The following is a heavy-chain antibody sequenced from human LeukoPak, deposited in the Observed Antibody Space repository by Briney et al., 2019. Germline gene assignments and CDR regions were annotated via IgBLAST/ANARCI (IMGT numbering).Heavy chain of an antibody. D-gene: IGHD3-3*01. Sequence: SETLSLTCTVSGGSISSYYWSWLRQPPGKGLEWIGYIYYSGSTNYNPSLKSRVTISVDTSKNQFSLKLSSVTAADTAVYYCARVYYDFWSGYREFDYWGQGTLVTVSS. CDR1: GGSISSYY. CDR3: ARVYYDFWSGYREFDY. V-gene: IGHV4-59*01. J-gene: IGHJ4*02. CDR2: IYYSGST.